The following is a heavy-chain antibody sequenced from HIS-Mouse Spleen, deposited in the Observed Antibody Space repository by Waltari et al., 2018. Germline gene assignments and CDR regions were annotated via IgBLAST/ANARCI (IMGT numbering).Heavy chain of an antibody. Sequence: QVQLQQWGAGLLKPSETLSLTCAVYGGSFSGYYWSWIRQPPGKGLEWIGEINHSGSTNYNPSLKSRVTISVDTSKNQFTLKLSSVTAADTAVYYCARRGGRYFDYWGQGTLVTVSS. D-gene: IGHD3-10*01. J-gene: IGHJ4*02. CDR3: ARRGGRYFDY. V-gene: IGHV4-34*01. CDR1: GGSFSGYY. CDR2: INHSGST.